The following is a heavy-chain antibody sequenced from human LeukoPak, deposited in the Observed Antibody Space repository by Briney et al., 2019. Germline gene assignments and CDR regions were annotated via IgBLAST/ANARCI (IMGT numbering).Heavy chain of an antibody. Sequence: GGSLRLSCAASGFTVSNYYMSWVRQAPGKGLEWVSLIYSGGNTYYADSVRGRFSISRDNSKNTLYLQMNSLRAEDTAIYYCAVYSSLDYWSQGTLVTVSS. J-gene: IGHJ4*02. V-gene: IGHV3-53*01. D-gene: IGHD3-22*01. CDR2: IYSGGNT. CDR3: AVYSSLDY. CDR1: GFTVSNYY.